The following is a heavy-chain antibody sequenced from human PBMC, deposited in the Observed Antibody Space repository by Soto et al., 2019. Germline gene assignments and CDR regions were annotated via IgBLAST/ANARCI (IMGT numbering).Heavy chain of an antibody. CDR3: ANFNGYFDL. CDR2: IYYTGST. Sequence: QVQLQESGPGLVKPSETLSLTCTVSGGSISSYYWSWIRQPPGKGLEWIGYIYYTGSTNYNPSLNGRVTISVDTSKNQFSLQLSSVTAADTAVYYCANFNGYFDLWGRGTLVTVSS. J-gene: IGHJ2*01. CDR1: GGSISSYY. V-gene: IGHV4-59*01.